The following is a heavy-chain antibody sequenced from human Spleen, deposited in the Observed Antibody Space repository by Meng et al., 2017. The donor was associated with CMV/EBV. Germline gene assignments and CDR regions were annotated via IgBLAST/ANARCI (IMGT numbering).Heavy chain of an antibody. J-gene: IGHJ6*02. CDR1: GYTFTSYG. CDR2: ISAYNGNT. Sequence: ASVKVSCKASGYTFTSYGISWVRQAPGQGLEWMGWISAYNGNTNYAQKLQGRVTITTDESTSTAYMELSSLRSEDTAVYYCARGSVLRFLEWWGGGMDVWGQGTTVTVSS. CDR3: ARGSVLRFLEWWGGGMDV. V-gene: IGHV1-18*01. D-gene: IGHD3-3*01.